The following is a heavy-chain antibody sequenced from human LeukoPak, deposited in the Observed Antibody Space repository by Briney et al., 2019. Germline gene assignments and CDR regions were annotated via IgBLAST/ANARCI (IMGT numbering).Heavy chain of an antibody. CDR1: GFTFSSYG. V-gene: IGHV3-30*02. CDR2: IRYDGSNK. CDR3: AKDMYYYDSSGYYYVPEGD. J-gene: IGHJ4*02. D-gene: IGHD3-22*01. Sequence: PGGSLRLSCAASGFTFSSYGMHWVRQAPGKGLEWVAFIRYDGSNKYYADSVKGRFTISRDNSKNTLYLQMNSLRAEDTAVYYCAKDMYYYDSSGYYYVPEGDWGQGTLVTVSS.